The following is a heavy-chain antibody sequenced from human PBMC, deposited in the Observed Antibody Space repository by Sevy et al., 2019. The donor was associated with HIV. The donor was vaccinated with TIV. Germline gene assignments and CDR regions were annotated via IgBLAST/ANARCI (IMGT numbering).Heavy chain of an antibody. CDR2: ISSSSSHI. CDR1: GFTFSSYS. D-gene: IGHD3-3*01. V-gene: IGHV3-48*01. CDR3: AKTFAIFGVLMSPDFDP. Sequence: GGSLRLSCVVSGFTFSSYSMNWVRQAPGKGLEWVSYISSSSSHIYYADSVKGRFTISRDNTKSTLYLQMNSLRAEDTALYYCAKTFAIFGVLMSPDFDPWGQGTLVTVSS. J-gene: IGHJ5*02.